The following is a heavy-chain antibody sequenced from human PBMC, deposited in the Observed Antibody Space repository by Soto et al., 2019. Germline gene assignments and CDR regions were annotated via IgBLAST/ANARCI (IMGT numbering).Heavy chain of an antibody. Sequence: QLQLQESGSGLVKPSQTLSLTCAVSGGSISSGGYSWSWIRQPPGKGLEWIGYIYHSGSTYYNPSLKSRVTILVDRSKNQFSLKLSSVTAADTAVYYCARVVGVGAPAFDYWGQGTLVTVSS. J-gene: IGHJ4*02. D-gene: IGHD1-26*01. V-gene: IGHV4-30-2*01. CDR2: IYHSGST. CDR1: GGSISSGGYS. CDR3: ARVVGVGAPAFDY.